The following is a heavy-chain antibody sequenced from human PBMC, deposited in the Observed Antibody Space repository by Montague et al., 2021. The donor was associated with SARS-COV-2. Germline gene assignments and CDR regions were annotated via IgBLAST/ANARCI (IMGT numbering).Heavy chain of an antibody. CDR3: ARVRAVPAAMRLCSRGRSYCGMDV. CDR1: GGSFSGYY. Sequence: SETQSLTCAVYGGSFSGYYWSWISQPPGKGLEWFGEINHSGSTNYNPSLKSRVTISVDTSNNHVSLMLSSVTAADTAVYYCARVRAVPAAMRLCSRGRSYCGMDVWGQGTTVTVSS. J-gene: IGHJ6*02. CDR2: INHSGST. V-gene: IGHV4-34*01. D-gene: IGHD2-2*01.